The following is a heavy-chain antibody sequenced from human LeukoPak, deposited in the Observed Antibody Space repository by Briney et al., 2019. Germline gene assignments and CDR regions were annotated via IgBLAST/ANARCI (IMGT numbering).Heavy chain of an antibody. CDR1: GGTFSSYA. CDR3: ARVGYSGSYWGTEYYFDY. CDR2: IIPILGIA. V-gene: IGHV1-69*04. D-gene: IGHD1-26*01. J-gene: IGHJ4*02. Sequence: WASVKVSCKASGGTFSSYAISWVRPAPGQGLEWMGRIIPILGIANYAQKFQGRVTITADKSTSTAYMELSSLRSEDTAVYYCARVGYSGSYWGTEYYFDYWGQGTLVTVSS.